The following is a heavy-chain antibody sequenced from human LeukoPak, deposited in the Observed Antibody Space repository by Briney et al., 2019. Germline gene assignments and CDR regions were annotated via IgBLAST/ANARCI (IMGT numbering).Heavy chain of an antibody. CDR1: GGSISSGSYY. Sequence: SETLSLTCTVSGGSISSGSYYWSWIRQPAGTGLEWIGRIYTSGSTNYNPSLKSRGTISVDTSKNQFSLKLSSVTAADTAVYYCASFGPGYSYGYDYFLGDFDYWGQGTLVTVSS. CDR3: ASFGPGYSYGYDYFLGDFDY. V-gene: IGHV4-61*02. D-gene: IGHD5-18*01. CDR2: IYTSGST. J-gene: IGHJ4*02.